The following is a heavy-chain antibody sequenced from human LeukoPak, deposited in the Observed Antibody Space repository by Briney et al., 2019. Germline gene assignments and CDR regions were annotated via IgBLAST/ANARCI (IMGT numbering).Heavy chain of an antibody. D-gene: IGHD3-10*01. J-gene: IGHJ5*02. CDR3: ARDHRAMVRGALWFDP. CDR1: GFTFSSYG. V-gene: IGHV3-21*01. Sequence: GGSLRLSCAASGFTFSSYGMNWVRQAPGKGLEWVSSISSSSYIYYADSVKGRLTISRDNAKNSLYLQMNSLRAEDTAVYYCARDHRAMVRGALWFDPWGQGTLVTVSS. CDR2: ISSSSYI.